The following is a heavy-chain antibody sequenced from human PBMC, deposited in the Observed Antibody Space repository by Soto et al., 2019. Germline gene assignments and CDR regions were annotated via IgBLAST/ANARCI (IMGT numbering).Heavy chain of an antibody. CDR1: GFTFDDYG. Sequence: GSLRLSCAASGFTFDDYGMSWVRQAPGKGLEWVSGINWNGGSTGYADSVKGRFTISRDNSKNTLYLQMNSLRAEDTAVYYCAKEWRYYYGMDVWGQGTTVTVSS. J-gene: IGHJ6*02. CDR2: INWNGGST. V-gene: IGHV3-20*04. CDR3: AKEWRYYYGMDV. D-gene: IGHD5-12*01.